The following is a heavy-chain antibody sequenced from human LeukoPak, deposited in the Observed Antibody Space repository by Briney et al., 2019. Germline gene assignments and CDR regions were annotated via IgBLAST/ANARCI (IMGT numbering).Heavy chain of an antibody. V-gene: IGHV1-46*01. CDR3: ARSQFDSSGYDNWFDP. Sequence: ASVKVSCKXSGYTFTSYYMHWVRQAPGQGLEWMGVINPSGGSTSYSQKFQGRVTMTRDTSTSTVYMELSSLRSEDTAVYYCARSQFDSSGYDNWFDPWGQGTLVTVSS. J-gene: IGHJ5*02. CDR1: GYTFTSYY. CDR2: INPSGGST. D-gene: IGHD3-22*01.